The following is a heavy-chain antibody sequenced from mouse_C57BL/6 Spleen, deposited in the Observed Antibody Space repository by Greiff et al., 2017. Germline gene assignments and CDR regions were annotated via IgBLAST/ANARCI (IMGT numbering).Heavy chain of an antibody. CDR2: ISNGGGST. D-gene: IGHD2-1*01. V-gene: IGHV5-12*01. J-gene: IGHJ4*01. CDR1: GFTFSDYY. CDR3: ASLNYRYFAMDD. Sequence: EVNVVESGGGLVQPGGSLKLSCAASGFTFSDYYMYWVRQTPEKRLEWVAYISNGGGSTYYPDTVKGRFTISRDNAKNNLYLQMSRLKSEDTAMYYCASLNYRYFAMDDWGQGTSVTVSS.